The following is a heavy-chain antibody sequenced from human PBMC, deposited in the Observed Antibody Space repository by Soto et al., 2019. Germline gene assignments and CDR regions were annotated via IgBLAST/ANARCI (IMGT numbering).Heavy chain of an antibody. D-gene: IGHD2-15*01. CDR1: GGSFSGYY. J-gene: IGHJ6*03. V-gene: IGHV4-34*01. CDR2: INHSGST. CDR3: AREADIVVVVATFSHYYMDV. Sequence: SETLSLTCAVYGGSFSGYYWSWIRQPPGKGLEWIGEINHSGSTNYNPSLKSRVTISVDTSKNQFSLKLSSVTAADTAVYYCAREADIVVVVATFSHYYMDVWGKGTTVTVSS.